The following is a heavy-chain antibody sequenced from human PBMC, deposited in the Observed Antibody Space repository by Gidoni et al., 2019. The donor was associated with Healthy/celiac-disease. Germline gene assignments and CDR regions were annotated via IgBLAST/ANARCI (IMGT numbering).Heavy chain of an antibody. V-gene: IGHV4-4*07. CDR1: GGSISSYS. CDR2: IYTSGST. D-gene: IGHD6-6*01. J-gene: IGHJ6*02. Sequence: QVQLQASGPGLVKPSATLSLTCTVSGGSISSYSWRWIRQPAGKGLEWIGRIYTSGSTNYNPSLKSRVTMSVDTSKNQFSLKLSSVTAADTAVYYCARESIAARIYYYYGMDVWGQGTTVTVSS. CDR3: ARESIAARIYYYYGMDV.